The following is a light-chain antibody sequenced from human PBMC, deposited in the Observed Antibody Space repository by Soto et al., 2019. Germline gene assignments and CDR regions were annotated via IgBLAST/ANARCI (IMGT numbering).Light chain of an antibody. CDR3: SSYTSSSNVV. Sequence: QSALNQPASVSGSPGQSITISFTGTSSDVGGYNYVSWYQQHPGKAPKLMIYDVSNRPSGVSNRFSGSKSGNTASLTISGRQAEDEADYYCSSYTSSSNVVFGGGTKVTVL. CDR1: SSDVGGYNY. J-gene: IGLJ2*01. V-gene: IGLV2-14*01. CDR2: DVS.